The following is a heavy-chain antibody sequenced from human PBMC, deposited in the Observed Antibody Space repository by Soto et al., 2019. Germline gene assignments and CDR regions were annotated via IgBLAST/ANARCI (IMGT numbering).Heavy chain of an antibody. J-gene: IGHJ3*02. Sequence: GGSLRLSCAASGFTFSDYDMSWIRQPPGKGLEWVSYISSSGSTIYYADSVKVRFTISRDNAKNSLYLQMNSLRAEDTAVYYCARGNSSGWSQDAFDIWGQGTMVTVSS. CDR2: ISSSGSTI. CDR1: GFTFSDYD. V-gene: IGHV3-11*01. CDR3: ARGNSSGWSQDAFDI. D-gene: IGHD6-19*01.